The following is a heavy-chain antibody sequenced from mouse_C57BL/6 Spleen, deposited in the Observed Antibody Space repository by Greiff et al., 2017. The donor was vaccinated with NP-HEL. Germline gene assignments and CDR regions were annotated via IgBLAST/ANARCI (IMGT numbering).Heavy chain of an antibody. Sequence: QVQLQQSGAELVKPGASVKLSCKASGYTFTEYTIHWVKQRPGQGLEWIGNINPSNGGTNYNEKFKSKATLTVDKSSSTAYMQLSSLTSEDSAVYYCARGGVYAMDYWGQGTSVTVSS. J-gene: IGHJ4*01. CDR3: ARGGVYAMDY. V-gene: IGHV1-53*01. CDR1: GYTFTEYT. CDR2: INPSNGGT.